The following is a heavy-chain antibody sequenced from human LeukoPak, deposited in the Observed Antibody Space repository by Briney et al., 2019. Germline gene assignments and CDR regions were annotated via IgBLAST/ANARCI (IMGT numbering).Heavy chain of an antibody. V-gene: IGHV1-69*02. D-gene: IGHD2-2*02. CDR2: IIPILGIA. CDR1: GGTFSSYT. J-gene: IGHJ4*02. CDR3: AECSSTSCYTEGGFDY. Sequence: SVKVSCKASGGTFSSYTISWVRQAPGQGLEWMGRIIPILGIANYAQKFQGRVTITADKSTSTAYMELSSLRSEDTAVYYCAECSSTSCYTEGGFDYWGQGTLVTVSS.